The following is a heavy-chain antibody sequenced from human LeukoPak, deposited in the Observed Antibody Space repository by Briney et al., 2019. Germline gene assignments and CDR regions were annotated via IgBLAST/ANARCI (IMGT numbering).Heavy chain of an antibody. D-gene: IGHD6-19*01. CDR3: ARDSKQQWPLCYYYYMDV. CDR1: GFIFSSYR. V-gene: IGHV3-48*04. J-gene: IGHJ6*03. CDR2: ISSSGSTI. Sequence: GGSLRLSCAASGFIFSSYRMNWVRQAPGKGLEWVSYISSSGSTIYYADSVKGRFTISRDNAKNSLYLQMNSLRAEDTAVYYCARDSKQQWPLCYYYYMDVWGKGTTVTVSS.